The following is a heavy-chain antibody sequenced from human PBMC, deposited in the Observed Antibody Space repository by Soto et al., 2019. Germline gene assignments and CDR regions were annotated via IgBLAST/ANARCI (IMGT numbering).Heavy chain of an antibody. CDR1: GGTFSSYA. D-gene: IGHD2-2*01. CDR3: ATGTSGKHQLYYFYGMDV. V-gene: IGHV1-69*01. Sequence: QVQLVQSGAEVKKPGPSVKVSCKASGGTFSSYAISWVRQAPGQGLEWMGGIIPIFGTANYAQKFQGRVTITGDESTSTAYMELSRLKSEDTSVYYCATGTSGKHQLYYFYGMDVWGQGTTVNVAS. J-gene: IGHJ6*02. CDR2: IIPIFGTA.